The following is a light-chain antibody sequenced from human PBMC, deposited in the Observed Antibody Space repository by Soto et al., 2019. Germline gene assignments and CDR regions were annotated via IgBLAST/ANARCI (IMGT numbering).Light chain of an antibody. CDR1: QSVSRN. Sequence: EIVMTQSPATLSVSPGERATLSCRASQSVSRNLAWYQQKPGQAPRLLIYGASTRATGIPARFSGSGSGTEFTLTISSLQSEDFSVYYCQQHNNLPLTCGGGTKVEIK. CDR2: GAS. V-gene: IGKV3-15*01. J-gene: IGKJ4*01. CDR3: QQHNNLPLT.